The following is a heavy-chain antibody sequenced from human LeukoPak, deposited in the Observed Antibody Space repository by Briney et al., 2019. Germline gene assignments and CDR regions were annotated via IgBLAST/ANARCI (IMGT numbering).Heavy chain of an antibody. D-gene: IGHD1-1*01. J-gene: IGHJ4*02. CDR1: VFAFSNHE. CDR2: IGRSGDKT. CDR3: ARESRGTGGTTAFDC. V-gene: IGHV3-23*01. Sequence: SGGSLRLSCTTSVFAFSNHEMTWVRQAPGKGLEWVSHIGRSGDKTYYADSVRGRFTISRDNSKNTVYLQMNSLRVEDTAVYYCARESRGTGGTTAFDCWGQGTLVTVSS.